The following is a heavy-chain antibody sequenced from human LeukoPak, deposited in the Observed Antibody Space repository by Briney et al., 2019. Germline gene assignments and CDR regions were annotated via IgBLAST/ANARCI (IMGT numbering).Heavy chain of an antibody. Sequence: SETLSLTCTVSGGSISSGDYYWSWIRQPPGKGLAWIGYIYYSGSTYYNPSLKSRVTISVDTSKNQFSLKLSSVTAADTAVYYCASYGDYVFSFDYWGQGTLVTVPS. D-gene: IGHD4-17*01. J-gene: IGHJ4*02. CDR3: ASYGDYVFSFDY. CDR1: GGSISSGDYY. CDR2: IYYSGST. V-gene: IGHV4-30-4*01.